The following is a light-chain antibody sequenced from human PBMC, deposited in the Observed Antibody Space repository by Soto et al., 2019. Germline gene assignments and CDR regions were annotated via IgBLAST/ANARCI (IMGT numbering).Light chain of an antibody. Sequence: IVWTQSPVTLSLSPGEGATLSCRASQSVTGTNLAWYQQRAGQAPRLLIYDAVRRATGIPDRFSGSGSGTDFTLTISRLEPEDFAVYYCHQYGSSIGTFGQGTKVEI. CDR3: HQYGSSIGT. J-gene: IGKJ2*01. V-gene: IGKV3-20*01. CDR1: QSVTGTN. CDR2: DAV.